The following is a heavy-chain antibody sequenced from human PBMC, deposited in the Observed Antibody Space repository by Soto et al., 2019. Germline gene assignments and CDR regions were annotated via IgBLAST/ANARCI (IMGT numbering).Heavy chain of an antibody. J-gene: IGHJ3*02. D-gene: IGHD6-19*01. CDR1: GFTVSSNY. CDR3: ARDKSSGSGWAFDI. Sequence: GGSLRLSXAASGFTVSSNYMSWVRQAPGKGLEWVSVIYSGGSTYYADSVKGRFTISRDNSKNTLYLQMNSLRAEDTAVYYCARDKSSGSGWAFDIWGQGTMVTVSS. V-gene: IGHV3-53*01. CDR2: IYSGGST.